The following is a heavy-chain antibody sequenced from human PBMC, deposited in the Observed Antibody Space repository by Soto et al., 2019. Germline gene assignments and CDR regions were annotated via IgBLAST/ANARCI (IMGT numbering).Heavy chain of an antibody. CDR1: GGTFSSYA. J-gene: IGHJ4*02. CDR2: IIPIFGTA. CDR3: ARDSTYYYDSSGYYPAY. V-gene: IGHV1-69*13. Sequence: AASVKVSCKASGGTFSSYAISWVRQAPGQGLEWMGGIIPIFGTANYAQKFQGRVTITADESTSTAYMELSSLRSEDTAVYYCARDSTYYYDSSGYYPAYWGQGTLVTVSS. D-gene: IGHD3-22*01.